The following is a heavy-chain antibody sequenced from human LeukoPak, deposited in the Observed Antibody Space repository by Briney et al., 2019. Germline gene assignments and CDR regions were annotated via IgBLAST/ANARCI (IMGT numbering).Heavy chain of an antibody. V-gene: IGHV3-7*03. CDR1: GFTFSSYW. D-gene: IGHD2-15*01. CDR3: AKDGDIVVVITFDS. Sequence: GGSLRLSCAASGFTFSSYWMSWVRQAPGKGLEWVANIKQDGSEKYYVDSVKGRFTISRDNAKNSLYLQMNSLRAEDTAVYYCAKDGDIVVVITFDSWGQGTLVTVSS. J-gene: IGHJ4*02. CDR2: IKQDGSEK.